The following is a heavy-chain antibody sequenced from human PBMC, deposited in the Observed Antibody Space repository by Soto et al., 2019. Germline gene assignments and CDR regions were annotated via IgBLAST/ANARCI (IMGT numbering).Heavy chain of an antibody. CDR1: GYSFTSYW. CDR3: ARHGGDFWSGYRIYYYYGMDV. D-gene: IGHD3-3*01. CDR2: IDPSDSYT. V-gene: IGHV5-10-1*01. J-gene: IGHJ6*02. Sequence: GESLKISCKCSGYSFTSYWISWVRQMPGKGLEWMGRIDPSDSYTNYSPSFQGHVTISADKSISTAYLQWSSLKASDTAMYYCARHGGDFWSGYRIYYYYGMDVWGQGTTVTVSS.